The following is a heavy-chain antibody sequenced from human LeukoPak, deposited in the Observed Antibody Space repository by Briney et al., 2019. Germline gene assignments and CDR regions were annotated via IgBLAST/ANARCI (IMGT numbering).Heavy chain of an antibody. Sequence: ETLSLTCTVSGGSISSSSYYWGWIRQPPGKGLEWVSAISGSGGSTYYADSVKGRFTISRDNSKTLYLQMNSLRAEDTAVYYCAKIPGIVGATALFDYWGQGTLVTVSS. CDR2: ISGSGGST. V-gene: IGHV3-23*01. CDR3: AKIPGIVGATALFDY. CDR1: GGSISSSSYY. D-gene: IGHD1-26*01. J-gene: IGHJ4*02.